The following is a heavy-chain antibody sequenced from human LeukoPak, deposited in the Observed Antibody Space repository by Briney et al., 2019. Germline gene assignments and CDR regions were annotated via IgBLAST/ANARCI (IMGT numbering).Heavy chain of an antibody. CDR1: GGSISSSSYY. V-gene: IGHV4-39*07. D-gene: IGHD3-10*01. J-gene: IGHJ4*02. CDR3: ATLGYGSGKLGY. CDR2: IFHSGST. Sequence: PSETLSLTCTVSGGSISSSSYYWAWIRQPPGKGLEWIGSIFHSGSTFYNPSLKSRVTISVDTSKNQFSLKLNSVTAADTAVFYCATLGYGSGKLGYWGQGTLVTVSS.